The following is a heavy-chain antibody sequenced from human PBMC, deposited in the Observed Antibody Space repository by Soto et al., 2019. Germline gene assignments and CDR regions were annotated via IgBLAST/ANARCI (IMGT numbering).Heavy chain of an antibody. CDR2: ISSSSSYI. J-gene: IGHJ4*02. D-gene: IGHD6-19*01. Sequence: PGGSLRLSCAASGFTFSSYSMNWVRQAPGKGLEWVSSISSSSSYIYYADSVKGRFTISVDTSKNQFSLKLSSVAAADTAVYYCARGGSIAVAGHRAPKPVQAPFDYWGQGTLVTVSS. CDR3: ARGGSIAVAGHRAPKPVQAPFDY. CDR1: GFTFSSYS. V-gene: IGHV3-21*04.